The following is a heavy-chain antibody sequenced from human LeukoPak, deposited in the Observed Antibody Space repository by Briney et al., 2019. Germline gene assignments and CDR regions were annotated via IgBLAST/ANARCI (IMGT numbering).Heavy chain of an antibody. CDR1: GFTFDDYA. V-gene: IGHV3-9*01. D-gene: IGHD6-6*01. Sequence: GGSLRLSCAASGFTFDDYAMHWVRQAPGKGLEWVSGISWNSGSIGYADSVKGRFTISRDSAKNSLYLQMNSLRAEDTALYYCAKGEYSSSSSQFQHWGQGTLVTVSS. CDR3: AKGEYSSSSSQFQH. J-gene: IGHJ1*01. CDR2: ISWNSGSI.